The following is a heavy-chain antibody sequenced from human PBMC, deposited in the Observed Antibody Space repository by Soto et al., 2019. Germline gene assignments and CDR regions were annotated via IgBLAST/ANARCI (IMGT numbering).Heavy chain of an antibody. CDR1: GFTFSNAW. D-gene: IGHD3-10*01. CDR3: ATYYGSGSYFPDHYYYGMDV. J-gene: IGHJ6*02. Sequence: GGSLRLSCAASGFTFSNAWMSWVRQAPGKGLEWVSYISSDSSNIAYADSVKGRFTISRDNAKNSLYLQMNSLRAEDTAVYYCATYYGSGSYFPDHYYYGMDVWGQGTTVTVSS. V-gene: IGHV3-48*01. CDR2: ISSDSSNI.